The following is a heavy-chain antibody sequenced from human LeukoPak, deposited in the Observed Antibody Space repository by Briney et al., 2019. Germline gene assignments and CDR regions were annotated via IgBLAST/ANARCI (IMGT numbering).Heavy chain of an antibody. CDR2: INHSGST. V-gene: IGHV4-34*01. Sequence: SETLSLTCAVYGGSFSGYYWSWIRQPPGKGLEWIGEINHSGSTNYNPSLKSRVTISVDTSKNQFSLKLSSVTAADTAVYYCARSRGYCRGGSCYYFDYWGQGTLVTVSS. CDR1: GGSFSGYY. D-gene: IGHD2-15*01. CDR3: ARSRGYCRGGSCYYFDY. J-gene: IGHJ4*02.